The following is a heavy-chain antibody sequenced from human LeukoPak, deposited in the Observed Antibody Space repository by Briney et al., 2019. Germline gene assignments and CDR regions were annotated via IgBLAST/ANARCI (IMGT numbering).Heavy chain of an antibody. V-gene: IGHV3-7*01. J-gene: IGHJ4*02. D-gene: IGHD3-22*01. CDR2: IKQDGSEK. CDR1: GFTFSSYW. Sequence: GGSLRLSCAASGFTFSSYWMSWVRQAPGKGLEWVANIKQDGSEKYYVDSLKGRFTISRDNAKNSLYLQMNSLRAEDTAVYCCARAKGVSTGYRPTDYWGQGTLVTVSS. CDR3: ARAKGVSTGYRPTDY.